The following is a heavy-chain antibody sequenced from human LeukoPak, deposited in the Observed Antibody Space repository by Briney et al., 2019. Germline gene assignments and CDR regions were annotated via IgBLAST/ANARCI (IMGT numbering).Heavy chain of an antibody. CDR2: IYPDDSDT. V-gene: IGHV5-51*01. J-gene: IGHJ3*02. CDR1: GYNFISYW. Sequence: GESLKISCKGSGYNFISYWIGWVRQMPGKGLEWMGIIYPDDSDTRYSPSFQGQVTISADKSISTAYLQWSALKASDTAMYYCVTPSGDRFDMWGPGTMVTVSS. CDR3: VTPSGDRFDM. D-gene: IGHD5-12*01.